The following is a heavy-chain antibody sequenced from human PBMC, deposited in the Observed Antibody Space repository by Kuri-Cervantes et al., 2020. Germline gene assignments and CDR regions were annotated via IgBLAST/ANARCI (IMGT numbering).Heavy chain of an antibody. D-gene: IGHD3-9*01. V-gene: IGHV4-59*08. J-gene: IGHJ3*02. CDR1: GGSIANFY. CDR3: ARVPGTFLTGYYMRRDAFDI. CDR2: IYYSGST. Sequence: GSLRLSCTVPGGSIANFYWSWLRQPPGRGLEWVGYIYYSGSTNYNPSLKSRVTISVDTSKNQFSLKLSSVTAADTAVYYCARVPGTFLTGYYMRRDAFDIWGQGTMVTVSS.